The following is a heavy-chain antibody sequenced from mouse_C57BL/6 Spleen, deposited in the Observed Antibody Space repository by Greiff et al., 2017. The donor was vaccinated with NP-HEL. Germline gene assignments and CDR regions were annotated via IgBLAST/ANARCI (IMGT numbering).Heavy chain of an antibody. CDR3: VRGGVSDYYSGSSFGGYAMDY. J-gene: IGHJ4*01. CDR1: GYTFTDYN. Sequence: EVQLQQSGPELVKPGASVKIPCKASGYTFTDYNMDWVKQSHGKSLEWIGDINPNNGGTSYNQKFKGKATLTVDKSSSTAYMELRSLTSEDTAVYYCVRGGVSDYYSGSSFGGYAMDYWGQGTSVTVSS. V-gene: IGHV1-18*01. D-gene: IGHD1-1*01. CDR2: INPNNGGT.